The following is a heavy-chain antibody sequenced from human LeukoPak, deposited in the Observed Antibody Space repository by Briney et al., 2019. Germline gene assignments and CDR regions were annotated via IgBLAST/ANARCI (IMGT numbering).Heavy chain of an antibody. Sequence: QSGGSLRLSCAASGFTASSNYMSWVRQAPGKGLEWVSVIYSGSSADYADSVKGRFTISRDNSKNTLYLQMNSLRAEDTAVYYCAAYSGSAIDYWGQGTLVTVSS. J-gene: IGHJ4*02. CDR3: AAYSGSAIDY. CDR2: IYSGSSA. D-gene: IGHD1-26*01. V-gene: IGHV3-53*05. CDR1: GFTASSNY.